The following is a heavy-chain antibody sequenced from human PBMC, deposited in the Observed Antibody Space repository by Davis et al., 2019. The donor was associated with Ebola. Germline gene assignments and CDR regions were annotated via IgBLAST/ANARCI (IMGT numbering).Heavy chain of an antibody. CDR1: GGSTSSSNW. V-gene: IGHV4-4*02. J-gene: IGHJ6*02. Sequence: MPSETLSLTCAVSGGSTSSSNWWSWVRQPPGKGLEWIGEINHIGSTNYNPSLKSRVTISVDTSKNQFSLKLSSVTAADTAVYYCARDRRIDYYDSSGYAYYYYYGMDVWGQGTTVTVSS. D-gene: IGHD3-22*01. CDR3: ARDRRIDYYDSSGYAYYYYYGMDV. CDR2: INHIGST.